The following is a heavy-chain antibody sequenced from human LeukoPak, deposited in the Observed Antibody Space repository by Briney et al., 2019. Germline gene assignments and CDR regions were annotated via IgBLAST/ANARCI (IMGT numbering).Heavy chain of an antibody. CDR3: AREAYSSIAAAGSFDY. CDR2: ISYDGSNK. Sequence: GGSLRLSCAASGFTFSSYAMHWVRQAPGKGLEWVAVISYDGSNKYYADSVKGRFTISRDNSKNTLYLQMNSLRAEDTAVYYCAREAYSSIAAAGSFDYWGQGTLVTVSS. D-gene: IGHD6-13*01. J-gene: IGHJ4*02. V-gene: IGHV3-30*04. CDR1: GFTFSSYA.